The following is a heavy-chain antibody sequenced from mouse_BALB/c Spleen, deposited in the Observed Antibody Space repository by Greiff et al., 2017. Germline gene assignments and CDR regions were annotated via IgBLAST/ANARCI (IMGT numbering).Heavy chain of an antibody. Sequence: QVQLQQSGPGLVAPSQSLSITCTVSGFSLTSYGVHWVRQPPGKGLEWLGVIWAGGSTNYNSALMSRLSISKDNSKSQVFLKMNSLQTDDTAMYYCARAPLLLRSSSYAMDYWGQGTSVTVSS. D-gene: IGHD1-1*01. V-gene: IGHV2-9*02. CDR1: GFSLTSYG. CDR2: IWAGGST. J-gene: IGHJ4*01. CDR3: ARAPLLLRSSSYAMDY.